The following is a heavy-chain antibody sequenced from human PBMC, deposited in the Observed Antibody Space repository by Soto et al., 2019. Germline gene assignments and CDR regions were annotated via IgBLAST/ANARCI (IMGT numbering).Heavy chain of an antibody. CDR1: GGSISSYY. J-gene: IGHJ5*02. Sequence: SETLSLTCTVSGGSISSYYWSWIRQPPGKGLEWIGYIYYSGSTYYNPSLKSRVTISVDTFKNQFSLKLSSVTAADTAVYYCARDLSGENSSGWYENWFDPWGQGTLVTVSS. CDR3: ARDLSGENSSGWYENWFDP. V-gene: IGHV4-59*01. D-gene: IGHD6-19*01. CDR2: IYYSGST.